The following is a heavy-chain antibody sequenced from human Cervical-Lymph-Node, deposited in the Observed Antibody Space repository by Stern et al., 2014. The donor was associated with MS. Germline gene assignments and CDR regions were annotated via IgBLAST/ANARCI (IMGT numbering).Heavy chain of an antibody. CDR2: IIPIFGTA. V-gene: IGHV1-69*01. D-gene: IGHD4-17*01. CDR1: GGTFSSYA. J-gene: IGHJ4*02. Sequence: VQLLQSGAEVKKPGSSVKVSCKASGGTFSSYAISWVRQAPGQGLEWMGGIIPIFGTANYAQKFQGRVTITADESTSTAYMELSSLRSEDTAVYYCATPGGYGDYESGDYFDYWGQGTLVTVSS. CDR3: ATPGGYGDYESGDYFDY.